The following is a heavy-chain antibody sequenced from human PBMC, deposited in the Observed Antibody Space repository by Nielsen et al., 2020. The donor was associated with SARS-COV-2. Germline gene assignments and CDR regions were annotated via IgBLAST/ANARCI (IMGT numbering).Heavy chain of an antibody. CDR3: AKDNPDEIGGTTGWFDP. D-gene: IGHD1-1*01. CDR1: GFTFSSYG. Sequence: GGSLRLSCAASGFTFSSYGMHWVRQAPGKGLEWVAVISYDGSNKYYADSVKGRFTISRDNSKNTLYLQMNSLRAEDTAVYYCAKDNPDEIGGTTGWFDPWGQGTLVTVSS. CDR2: ISYDGSNK. V-gene: IGHV3-30*18. J-gene: IGHJ5*02.